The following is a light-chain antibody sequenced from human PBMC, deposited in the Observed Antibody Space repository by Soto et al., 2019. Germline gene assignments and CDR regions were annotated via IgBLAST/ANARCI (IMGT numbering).Light chain of an antibody. CDR1: QSVLYTSNNKNY. CDR2: WAS. Sequence: DIVMTQSPASLAVSLGERASINCKSSQSVLYTSNNKNYLAWFQQRPGRPPKLLVYWASTRESGVPDRFRGSGSGTDFTLTISSLQAEDMAVYYCQQYYSPPYTFGQGTKLEIK. CDR3: QQYYSPPYT. J-gene: IGKJ2*01. V-gene: IGKV4-1*01.